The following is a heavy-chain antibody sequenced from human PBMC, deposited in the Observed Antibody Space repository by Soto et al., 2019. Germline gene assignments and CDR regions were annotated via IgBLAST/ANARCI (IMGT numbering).Heavy chain of an antibody. D-gene: IGHD3-3*01. CDR3: AKDGSYDFWSGYYGY. CDR1: GFTFSSYG. CDR2: ISYDGSNK. J-gene: IGHJ4*02. V-gene: IGHV3-30*18. Sequence: GSLRLSCAASGFTFSSYGMHWVRQAPGKGLEWVAVISYDGSNKYYADSVKGRFTISRDNSKNTLYLQMNSLRAEDTAVYYCAKDGSYDFWSGYYGYWGQGTLLTVSS.